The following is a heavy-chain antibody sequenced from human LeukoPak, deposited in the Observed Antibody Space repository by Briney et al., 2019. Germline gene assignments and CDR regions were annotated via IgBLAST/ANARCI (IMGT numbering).Heavy chain of an antibody. V-gene: IGHV3-21*01. CDR2: ISISSSDI. Sequence: GGSLRLSCAASGFTFSSYSMNWVRQAPGKGLEWVSSISISSSDIYYADSVKGRFTISRDNAKNSLYLQMNSLRAEDTAVYYCVRAPALWWEVRLEEGSFDYWGQGTLVTVSS. CDR3: VRAPALWWEVRLEEGSFDY. CDR1: GFTFSSYS. D-gene: IGHD2-15*01. J-gene: IGHJ4*02.